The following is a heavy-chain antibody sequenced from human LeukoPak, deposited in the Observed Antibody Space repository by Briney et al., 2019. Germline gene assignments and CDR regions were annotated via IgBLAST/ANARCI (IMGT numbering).Heavy chain of an antibody. V-gene: IGHV4-59*01. CDR3: ARVVSSSWEYYYYMDV. J-gene: IGHJ6*03. CDR1: GAYFTNYY. D-gene: IGHD6-13*01. CDR2: SSYNGNT. Sequence: SETLSLTCTVSGAYFTNYYWSFIRQPPGKGLEWIGFSSYNGNTNYNPSLKSRVTISVDMSKNQFSLRLKSVTAADTAVYYCARVVSSSWEYYYYMDVWGKGTTVTISS.